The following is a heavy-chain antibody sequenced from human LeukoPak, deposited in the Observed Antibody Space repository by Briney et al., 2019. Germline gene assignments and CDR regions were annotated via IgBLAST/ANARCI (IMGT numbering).Heavy chain of an antibody. V-gene: IGHV3-72*01. J-gene: IGHJ4*02. CDR2: IRNEANSYTT. CDR3: VRVRHGDSFDY. Sequence: GGSLRLSCAASGFTFRNLYMDRVRQAPGKGLEWVGRIRNEANSYTTDYATSVKGRFTISRDDSKNSMFLQMNSLKTEDTAVYYRVRVRHGDSFDYWGQGTLVTVSS. CDR1: GFTFRNLY. D-gene: IGHD4-17*01.